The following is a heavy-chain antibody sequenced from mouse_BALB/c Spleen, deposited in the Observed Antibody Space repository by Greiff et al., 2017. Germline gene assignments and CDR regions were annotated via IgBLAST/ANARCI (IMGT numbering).Heavy chain of an antibody. CDR1: GYTFTDYW. Sequence: QVQLQQPGAELVMPGASVKMSCTASGYTFTDYWMHWVKQRPGQGLEWIGAIDTSDSYTSYNQKFKGKTTLTVDESSSTAYMQISRLTSEDSAVYYRAREDYGNYFDYWGQGTTLTVSS. CDR3: AREDYGNYFDY. D-gene: IGHD2-1*01. J-gene: IGHJ2*01. V-gene: IGHV1-69*01. CDR2: IDTSDSYT.